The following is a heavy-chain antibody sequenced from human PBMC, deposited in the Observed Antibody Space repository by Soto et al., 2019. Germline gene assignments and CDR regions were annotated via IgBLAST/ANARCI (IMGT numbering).Heavy chain of an antibody. CDR1: GYIFTAYS. CDR2: ITAGNSHA. Sequence: ASVKVSCKGSGYIFTAYSMHWLRQAPGQRLEWMGWITAGNSHAKYSQKFQGRLTFNRDTSASTAYMELSSLKFEDTAVYYCARVEGALDVWGQGTTVTSP. CDR3: ARVEGALDV. V-gene: IGHV1-3*01. J-gene: IGHJ6*02.